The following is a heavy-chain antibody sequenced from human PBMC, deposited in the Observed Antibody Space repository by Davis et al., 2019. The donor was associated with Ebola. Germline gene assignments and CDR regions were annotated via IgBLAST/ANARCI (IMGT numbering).Heavy chain of an antibody. CDR1: SFSISSGYY. CDR2: IYHSGTT. D-gene: IGHD1-14*01. CDR3: ARAEYP. Sequence: MPSETLSLTCNVSSFSISSGYYWGWIRQPPGKGLEWIGIIYHSGTTYYNPSLKSRVTISVDTSKNQFSLKLSSVTAADTAVYYCARAEYPWGQGTLVTVSS. J-gene: IGHJ5*02. V-gene: IGHV4-38-2*02.